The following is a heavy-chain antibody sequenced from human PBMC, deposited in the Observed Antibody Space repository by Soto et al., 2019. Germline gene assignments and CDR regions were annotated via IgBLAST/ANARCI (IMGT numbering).Heavy chain of an antibody. J-gene: IGHJ4*02. CDR3: ARDHSSGWYGLGFDY. Sequence: GGSLRLSCAASGFTFSSYWMHWVRQAPGKGLVWVSRINSDGSSTSYADSVKGRLTISRDNAKNTLYLQMNSLRAEDTAVYYCARDHSSGWYGLGFDYWGQGTLVTVAS. CDR1: GFTFSSYW. CDR2: INSDGSST. D-gene: IGHD6-19*01. V-gene: IGHV3-74*01.